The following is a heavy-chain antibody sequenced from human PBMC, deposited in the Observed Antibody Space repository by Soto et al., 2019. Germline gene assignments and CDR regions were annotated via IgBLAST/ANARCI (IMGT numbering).Heavy chain of an antibody. CDR3: ARGRSDSAGSSFGRRMDV. Sequence: QVQLQESGPGLVKSSETLSLICFVSGEALGSGQSYWNWIRQAPGKGLEWIGQTFVTGATKYSASLRSRVTMSGETSKSQISLTLTSVTAADSATYFCARGRSDSAGSSFGRRMDVWGQGTTVTVSS. V-gene: IGHV4-61*01. CDR1: GEALGSGQSY. D-gene: IGHD3-10*01. CDR2: TFVTGAT. J-gene: IGHJ6*02.